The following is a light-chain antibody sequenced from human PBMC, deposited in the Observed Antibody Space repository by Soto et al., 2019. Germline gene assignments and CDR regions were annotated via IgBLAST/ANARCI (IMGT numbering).Light chain of an antibody. J-gene: IGKJ4*01. CDR1: QSVRSN. CDR3: QQYNDWPPLT. V-gene: IGKV3-15*01. Sequence: EIVMTQSPATLSVSPGERATLSCRASQSVRSNLAWYQQKPGQAPRLLMYGASTRATGIPARISGSGSGTEFTLTISSLQSEDFAVYYCQQYNDWPPLTFGGGTKVEIK. CDR2: GAS.